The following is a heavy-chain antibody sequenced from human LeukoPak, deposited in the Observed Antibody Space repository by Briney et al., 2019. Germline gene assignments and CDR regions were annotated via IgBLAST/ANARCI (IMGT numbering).Heavy chain of an antibody. CDR3: ARAALGMGYYYYYMDV. D-gene: IGHD7-27*01. V-gene: IGHV1-69*05. J-gene: IGHJ6*03. CDR1: GYTFTSYD. Sequence: ASVKVSCKASGYTFTSYDISWVRHAPGQGLEWMGGIIPIFGTANYAQKFQGRVTITTDESTSTAYMELSSLRSEDTAVYYCARAALGMGYYYYYMDVWGKGTTVTVSS. CDR2: IIPIFGTA.